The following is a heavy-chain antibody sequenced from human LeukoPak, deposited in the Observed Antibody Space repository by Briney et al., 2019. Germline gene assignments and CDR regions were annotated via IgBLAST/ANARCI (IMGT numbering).Heavy chain of an antibody. D-gene: IGHD2-2*01. V-gene: IGHV3-15*01. CDR3: TTTLYCSSSSCYRYFQH. CDR1: GLTFNNAW. CDR2: IKSKTDGGTT. J-gene: IGHJ1*01. Sequence: GGSLRLSCAASGLTFNNAWMSWVRQAPGKGLEWVGRIKSKTDGGTTDYAAAVKGRFTISRDDSKNTLYLQINSLKTEDTAVYYCTTTLYCSSSSCYRYFQHWGQGTLVTVSS.